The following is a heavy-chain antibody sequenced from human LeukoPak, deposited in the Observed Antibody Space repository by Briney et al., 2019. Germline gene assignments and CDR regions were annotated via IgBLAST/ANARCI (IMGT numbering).Heavy chain of an antibody. CDR3: ATGPPYSSSWSYFDY. D-gene: IGHD6-13*01. CDR1: GYTLTELS. CDR2: FDPEDGET. Sequence: ASVKFSCKVSGYTLTELSMHWVRQAPGKGLEWMGGFDPEDGETIYAQKFQGRVTMTEDTSTDTAYMELSSLRSEDTAVYYCATGPPYSSSWSYFDYWGQGTLVTVSS. J-gene: IGHJ4*02. V-gene: IGHV1-24*01.